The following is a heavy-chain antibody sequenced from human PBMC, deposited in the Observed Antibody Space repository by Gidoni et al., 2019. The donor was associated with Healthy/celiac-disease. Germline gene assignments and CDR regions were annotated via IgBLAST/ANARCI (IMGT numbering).Heavy chain of an antibody. V-gene: IGHV3-11*01. CDR1: GFTFSDYY. Sequence: QVQLVESGGGLVKPGGSLRLSCAAPGFTFSDYYMSGIRQAPGKGLEWVSYISSSGSTIYYADSVKGRFTISRDNAKNSLYLQMNSLRAEDAAVYYCARFQTRIQLWFFFDYWGQGTLVTVSS. CDR2: ISSSGSTI. J-gene: IGHJ4*02. D-gene: IGHD5-18*01. CDR3: ARFQTRIQLWFFFDY.